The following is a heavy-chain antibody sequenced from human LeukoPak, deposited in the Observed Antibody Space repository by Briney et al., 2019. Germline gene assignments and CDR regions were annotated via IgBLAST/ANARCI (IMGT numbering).Heavy chain of an antibody. CDR3: ARQGTYYYDSTKFTFDY. Sequence: SETLSLTCTVSGDSVSSTYYYWGWIRQPPGKGLEWIGSIYFSGNTYYNSSLKSRVTISIDTSKNQFSLNLSSVTAADTAVYYCARQGTYYYDSTKFTFDYWGQGTLVSVSS. CDR1: GDSVSSTYYY. D-gene: IGHD3-22*01. V-gene: IGHV4-39*01. J-gene: IGHJ4*02. CDR2: IYFSGNT.